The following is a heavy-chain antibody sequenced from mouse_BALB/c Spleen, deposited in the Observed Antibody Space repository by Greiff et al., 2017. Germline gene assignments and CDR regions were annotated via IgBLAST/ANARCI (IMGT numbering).Heavy chain of an antibody. CDR2: IHPGSGGT. Sequence: QVQLQQSGAELVRPGASVKLSCKALGYTFTDYEMHWVKQTPVHGLEWLGAIHPGSGGTDYNQKFKGKATLAADKSSSTAYMALSSLTSEDSAVYYCTAYYGYDECCDVWGEGTTVTVSS. D-gene: IGHD2-9*01. V-gene: IGHV1-15*01. CDR3: TAYYGYDECCDV. CDR1: GYTFTDYE. J-gene: IGHJ1*01.